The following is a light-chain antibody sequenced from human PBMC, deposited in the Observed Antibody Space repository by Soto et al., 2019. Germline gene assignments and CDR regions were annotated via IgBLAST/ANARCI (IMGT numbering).Light chain of an antibody. CDR1: TSDVGRYNY. V-gene: IGLV2-14*01. J-gene: IGLJ3*02. Sequence: QSALTQPASVSGSPGQSITISCTGSTSDVGRYNYVSWYQQLPGKAPKLLIYEVRNRPSGISNRFSGSKSGNTASLTISDLQADDEATYYCCSYTTTTTWVVGGGTKLTVL. CDR3: CSYTTTTTWV. CDR2: EVR.